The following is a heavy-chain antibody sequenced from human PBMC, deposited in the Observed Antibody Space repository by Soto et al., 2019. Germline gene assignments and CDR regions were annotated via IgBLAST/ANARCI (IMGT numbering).Heavy chain of an antibody. CDR2: IYHSATT. CDR1: GSSVSGGTYY. CDR3: ARYRDYGDYGYFDS. Sequence: ASETLSLTCSVSGSSVSGGTYYWTWIRQPPGKGLEWIGYIYHSATTNYNASLRSRVTISVDTSKNQFSLRLTSVTAADTAVYFCARYRDYGDYGYFDSWGQGTLVTVSS. V-gene: IGHV4-61*01. D-gene: IGHD4-17*01. J-gene: IGHJ4*02.